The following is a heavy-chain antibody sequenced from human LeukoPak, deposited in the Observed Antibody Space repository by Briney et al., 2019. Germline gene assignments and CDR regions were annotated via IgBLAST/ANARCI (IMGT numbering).Heavy chain of an antibody. Sequence: GGSLRLSCAASGFTFSNYWMHWVRQAPGKGLVWVSRINSNGSSTNYADSVKGRFTIPRDNAKNTLYLQMSSLRAEDTAVYYCAKGGATICDSWGQGTLVTVSS. D-gene: IGHD5-12*01. CDR1: GFTFSNYW. V-gene: IGHV3-74*01. J-gene: IGHJ4*02. CDR3: AKGGATICDS. CDR2: INSNGSST.